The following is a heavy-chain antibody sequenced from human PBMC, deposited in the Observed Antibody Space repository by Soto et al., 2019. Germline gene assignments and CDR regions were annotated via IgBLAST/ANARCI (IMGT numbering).Heavy chain of an antibody. J-gene: IGHJ3*02. CDR1: GGSISSSSYY. CDR3: ARQGLRWYDAFDI. CDR2: IYYSGST. Sequence: ASETLSLTCTVSGGSISSSSYYWGWIRQPPGKGLEWIGSIYYSGSTYYNPSLKSRVTISVDTSKNQFSLKLSSVTAADTAVYYCARQGLRWYDAFDIWGQGTMVTVSS. V-gene: IGHV4-39*01. D-gene: IGHD4-17*01.